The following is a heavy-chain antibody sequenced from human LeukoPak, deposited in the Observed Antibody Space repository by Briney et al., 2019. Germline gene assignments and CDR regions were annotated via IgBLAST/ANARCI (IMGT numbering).Heavy chain of an antibody. Sequence: GGSLRLSCAASGFTFSTYGMHWVRQAPGKGLEWVAFISYDGSNEYYADSVKGRFTISRDNSKNTLYLQMNSLRAEDTALHYCAKNRVVFNWNYAYYFDYWGQGTLVTVSS. D-gene: IGHD1-7*01. CDR1: GFTFSTYG. CDR2: ISYDGSNE. V-gene: IGHV3-30*18. J-gene: IGHJ4*02. CDR3: AKNRVVFNWNYAYYFDY.